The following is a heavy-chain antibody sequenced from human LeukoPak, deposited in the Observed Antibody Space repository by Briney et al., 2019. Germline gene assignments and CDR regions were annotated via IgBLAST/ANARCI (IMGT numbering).Heavy chain of an antibody. J-gene: IGHJ4*02. V-gene: IGHV1-2*02. CDR3: ARGGSGSYEFDY. Sequence: ASVKVSCKASGYTFTTHHIHWVRQAPGQGLEWMGWINPNSGGTNYAQKFQGRVTMTRDTSISTAYMELSRLRSDDTAVYYCARGGSGSYEFDYWGQGTLVTVSS. CDR1: GYTFTTHH. CDR2: INPNSGGT. D-gene: IGHD3-10*01.